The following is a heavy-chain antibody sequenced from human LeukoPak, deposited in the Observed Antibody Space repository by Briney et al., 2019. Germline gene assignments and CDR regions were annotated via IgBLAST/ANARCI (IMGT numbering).Heavy chain of an antibody. Sequence: QSGGSLRLSCAASGFTFSNYWMSWVRQAPGKGLEWVANIKRDGSEKYYVDSVKGRFTISRDNAKNSLYLQMNSLRAEDTAVYYCARADYSKARVIYWGQGTLVTVSS. V-gene: IGHV3-7*01. CDR2: IKRDGSEK. CDR3: ARADYSKARVIY. D-gene: IGHD4-11*01. J-gene: IGHJ4*02. CDR1: GFTFSNYW.